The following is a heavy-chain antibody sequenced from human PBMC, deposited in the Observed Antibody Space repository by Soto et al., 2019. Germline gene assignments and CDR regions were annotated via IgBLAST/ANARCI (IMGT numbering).Heavy chain of an antibody. CDR1: GGSFRNYG. Sequence: QVQLVQSGAEVKKPGSSVRVSCKVSGGSFRNYGFTWVRQSPGQGLEWMGGIMPVFGTAVYAQKFQGRVTISADELTTTASLELSSLSSDDTAVYFCARARDYDLLTAREYALDVWGQGTTVT. D-gene: IGHD3-9*01. J-gene: IGHJ6*02. V-gene: IGHV1-69*01. CDR3: ARARDYDLLTAREYALDV. CDR2: IMPVFGTA.